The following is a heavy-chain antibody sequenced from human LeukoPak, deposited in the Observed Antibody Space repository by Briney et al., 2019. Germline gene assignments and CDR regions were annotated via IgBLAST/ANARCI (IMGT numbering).Heavy chain of an antibody. Sequence: SETLSLTCTVSGGSISSYYWSWIRQPAGKGLEWIGRIYTSESTNYNPSLKSRVTMSVDTSKNQFSLKLSSVTAADTAVYYCARGGSSSSEFDYWGQGTLVTVSS. D-gene: IGHD6-6*01. CDR3: ARGGSSSSEFDY. CDR2: IYTSEST. CDR1: GGSISSYY. J-gene: IGHJ4*02. V-gene: IGHV4-4*07.